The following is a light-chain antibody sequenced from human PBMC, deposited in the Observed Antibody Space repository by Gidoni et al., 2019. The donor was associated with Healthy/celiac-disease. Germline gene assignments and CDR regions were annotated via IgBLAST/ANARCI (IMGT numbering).Light chain of an antibody. J-gene: IGLJ3*02. CDR2: ENF. CDR3: QSYDTNNLV. CDR1: SGRIADNF. V-gene: IGLV6-57*01. Sequence: NFMLTQPHSVSESPGKTVTITCTRSSGRIADNFVQWYQLRPGRSPTTVIYENFHRPPGVPVRFSGSIDSSATSASRTISGLKTEDEADYYSQSYDTNNLVFGGGTKLTVL.